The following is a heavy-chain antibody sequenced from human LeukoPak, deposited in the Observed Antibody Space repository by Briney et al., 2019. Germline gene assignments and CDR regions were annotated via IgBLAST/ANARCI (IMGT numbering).Heavy chain of an antibody. V-gene: IGHV3-11*01. CDR3: AGGGRGYSGSYFSIY. CDR1: GFIFSDYY. J-gene: IGHJ4*02. Sequence: GGSLRLSCAASGFIFSDYYMSWIRQAPGKGLEWVSYISSSGSTIHYADSVKGRFTISRDNAKNSLFLRMNSLRVEDTAVYYCAGGGRGYSGSYFSIYWGQGTLVTVSS. CDR2: ISSSGSTI. D-gene: IGHD1-26*01.